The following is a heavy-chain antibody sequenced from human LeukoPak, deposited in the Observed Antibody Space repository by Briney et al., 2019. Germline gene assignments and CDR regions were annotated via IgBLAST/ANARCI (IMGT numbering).Heavy chain of an antibody. D-gene: IGHD1-1*01. CDR3: ARDRGTWNDDGFDY. V-gene: IGHV4-39*07. J-gene: IGHJ4*02. Sequence: PSETLSLTCTVSGGSISNSFYYWGWIRQPPGKGLEWIGSINYSGSTYYNPSLKSRVTISVDTSKNQFSLKLSSVTAADTAVYYCARDRGTWNDDGFDYWGQGTLVTVSS. CDR2: INYSGST. CDR1: GGSISNSFYY.